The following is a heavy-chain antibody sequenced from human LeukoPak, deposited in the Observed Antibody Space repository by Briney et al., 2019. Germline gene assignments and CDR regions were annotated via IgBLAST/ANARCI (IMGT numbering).Heavy chain of an antibody. V-gene: IGHV3-33*01. Sequence: GGSLILSCAASGFTFSSYGMHWVRQAPGKGLEWVAIIWYDGSNKYYADSVKGRFTISRDNPKNTLYLQMNSLRAEDTAVYYCARDWELTPDYWGRGTLVTVSS. CDR1: GFTFSSYG. D-gene: IGHD1-7*01. CDR2: IWYDGSNK. J-gene: IGHJ4*02. CDR3: ARDWELTPDY.